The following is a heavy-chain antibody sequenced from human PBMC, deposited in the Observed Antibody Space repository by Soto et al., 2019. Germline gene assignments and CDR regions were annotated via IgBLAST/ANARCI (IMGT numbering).Heavy chain of an antibody. D-gene: IGHD4-17*01. CDR1: GYSISSFY. J-gene: IGHJ4*02. Sequence: SETLSLTCPVYGYSISSFYWSWIRQPPGKGLEWIGNIYYSGSTNYNPSRKSRVTMSVDMSRNQVSLKLSSVTAADTAVYYCTRVGGYYGDYPNFDYWGQGALVTV. CDR3: TRVGGYYGDYPNFDY. V-gene: IGHV4-59*01. CDR2: IYYSGST.